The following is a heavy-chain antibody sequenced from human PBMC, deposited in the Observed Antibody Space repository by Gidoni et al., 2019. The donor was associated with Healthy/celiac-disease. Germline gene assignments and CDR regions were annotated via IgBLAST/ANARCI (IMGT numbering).Heavy chain of an antibody. V-gene: IGHV4-34*01. CDR1: GGSFSDYY. CDR2: INHIGST. CDR3: ARARQGFCRGGSCYGAGVDS. J-gene: IGHJ4*02. Sequence: QVQLQQWGAGLLKPSETLSLTCAGDGGSFSDYYWNWIRQPPGKGLDWIGEINHIGSTHYNPSLKSRVTISVDTSKNQFSLNLSSLTAADTAVYYCARARQGFCRGGSCYGAGVDSWGQGTLVTVSS. D-gene: IGHD2-15*01.